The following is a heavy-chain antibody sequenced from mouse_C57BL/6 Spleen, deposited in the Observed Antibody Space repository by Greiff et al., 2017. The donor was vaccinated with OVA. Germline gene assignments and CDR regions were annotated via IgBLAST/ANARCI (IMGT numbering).Heavy chain of an antibody. Sequence: VKLVESGAELVRPGASVTLSCKASGYTFTDYEMHWVKQTPVHGLEWIGAIDPETGGTAYNQKFKGKAILTADKSSSTAYMELRSLTSEDSAVYYCTRGGDYDGPWFAYWGQGTLVTVSA. J-gene: IGHJ3*01. CDR3: TRGGDYDGPWFAY. V-gene: IGHV1-15*01. CDR1: GYTFTDYE. D-gene: IGHD2-4*01. CDR2: IDPETGGT.